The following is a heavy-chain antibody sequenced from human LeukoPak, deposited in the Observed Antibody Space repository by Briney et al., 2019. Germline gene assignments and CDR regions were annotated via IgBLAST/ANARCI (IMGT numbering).Heavy chain of an antibody. CDR1: GYTFTSYG. V-gene: IGHV1-18*01. CDR3: ARGGYDFWSGTLDY. Sequence: EASVKVSCKASGYTFTSYGISWVRQAPGQGPEWMGWISAYNGNTNYAQKLQGRVTMTTDTSTSTAYMELRSLRSDDTAVYYCARGGYDFWSGTLDYWGQGTLVTVSS. J-gene: IGHJ4*02. CDR2: ISAYNGNT. D-gene: IGHD3-3*01.